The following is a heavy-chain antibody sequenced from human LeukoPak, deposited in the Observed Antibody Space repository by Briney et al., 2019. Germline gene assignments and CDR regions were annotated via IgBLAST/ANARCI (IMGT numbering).Heavy chain of an antibody. Sequence: PSQTLSLTCTVSGGSISSGGYYWSWIRQHPGKGLEWIGYIYYSGSTYYDPSLKSRVTISVDTSKNQFSLKLSSVTAADTAVYYCARARQLRFLEWLSYYFDYWGQGTPVTVSS. J-gene: IGHJ4*02. V-gene: IGHV4-31*03. CDR1: GGSISSGGYY. D-gene: IGHD3-3*01. CDR3: ARARQLRFLEWLSYYFDY. CDR2: IYYSGST.